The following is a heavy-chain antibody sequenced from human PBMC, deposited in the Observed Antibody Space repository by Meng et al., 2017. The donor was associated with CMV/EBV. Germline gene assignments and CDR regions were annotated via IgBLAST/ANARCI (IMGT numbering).Heavy chain of an antibody. CDR3: ARVFVRGVIKNNWFDP. Sequence: VTFSSYAMHWVRQAPGKGLEWVAVISYDGSNKYYADSVKGRFTISRDNSKNTLYLQMNSLRAEDTAVYYCARVFVRGVIKNNWFDPWGQGTLVTVSS. J-gene: IGHJ5*02. D-gene: IGHD3-10*01. CDR2: ISYDGSNK. CDR1: VTFSSYA. V-gene: IGHV3-30-3*01.